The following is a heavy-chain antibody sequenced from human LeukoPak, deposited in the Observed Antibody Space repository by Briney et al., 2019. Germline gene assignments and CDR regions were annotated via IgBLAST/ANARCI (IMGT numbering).Heavy chain of an antibody. D-gene: IGHD6-13*01. CDR1: GFTFSDYY. J-gene: IGHJ3*02. Sequence: GGSLRLSCAASGFTFSDYYMSWIRQAPGKGLEWVSYISSSGSTIYYADSVRGRFTISRDNAKNSLYLQMNSLRAEDTAVYYCARDGDSYSSSWYTDAFDIWGQGTMVTVSS. CDR3: ARDGDSYSSSWYTDAFDI. V-gene: IGHV3-11*01. CDR2: ISSSGSTI.